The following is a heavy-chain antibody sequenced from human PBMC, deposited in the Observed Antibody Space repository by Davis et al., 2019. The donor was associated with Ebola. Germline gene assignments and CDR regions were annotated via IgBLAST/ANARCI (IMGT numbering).Heavy chain of an antibody. V-gene: IGHV3-23*01. Sequence: GESLKISCAASGFTFSNYAMSWVRQAPGKGLEWVSSITNSGRSTYFADSVKGRFAISRDNSRNTLYLQMNSLRAEETAVYFCAKQPASLLCFDYWGLGTLVTVSS. CDR3: AKQPASLLCFDY. D-gene: IGHD2-2*02. CDR2: ITNSGRST. J-gene: IGHJ4*02. CDR1: GFTFSNYA.